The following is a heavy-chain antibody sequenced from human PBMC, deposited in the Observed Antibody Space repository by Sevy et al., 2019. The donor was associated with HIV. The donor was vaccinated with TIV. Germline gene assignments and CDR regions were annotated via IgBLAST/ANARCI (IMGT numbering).Heavy chain of an antibody. CDR2: IRYDGSNK. CDR3: AKVPDGVVTDDY. CDR1: GFTFSSYG. V-gene: IGHV3-30*02. D-gene: IGHD3-3*01. J-gene: IGHJ4*02. Sequence: GGSLRLSCAASGFTFSSYGMHWVRQAPGKGLEWVAFIRYDGSNKYYADSVKGRFTNSRVNSKNTLYLQMNSLRAEDTAVYYCAKVPDGVVTDDYWGQGTLVTVSS.